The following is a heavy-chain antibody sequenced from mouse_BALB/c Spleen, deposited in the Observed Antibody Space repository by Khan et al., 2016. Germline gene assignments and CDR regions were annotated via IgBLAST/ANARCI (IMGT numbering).Heavy chain of an antibody. CDR3: VRVSSSGYVAWFAY. D-gene: IGHD3-1*01. Sequence: QVQLQQSGAELVRPGSSVKISCKASGYAFSSYWMNWVKQRPGQGLEWIGQIYPGDGDTNYNGKFKGKATLTADKSSSTAYMQLSSLTSEDSAVYCCVRVSSSGYVAWFAYWGQGTLVTVSA. CDR1: GYAFSSYW. CDR2: IYPGDGDT. V-gene: IGHV1-80*01. J-gene: IGHJ3*01.